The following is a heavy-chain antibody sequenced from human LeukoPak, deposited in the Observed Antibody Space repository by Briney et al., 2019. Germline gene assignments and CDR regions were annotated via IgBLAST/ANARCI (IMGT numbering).Heavy chain of an antibody. CDR3: AKGARSSRENNWFDP. Sequence: GGSLRLSCAASGFTFSSYAMSWVRQAPGKGLEWVSVISGSGGSTYYADSVKGRFTISRDNSKNTLYLQMNSLRAEDTAVYYCAKGARSSRENNWFDPWGQGTLVTVSA. CDR1: GFTFSSYA. D-gene: IGHD6-13*01. CDR2: ISGSGGST. V-gene: IGHV3-23*01. J-gene: IGHJ5*02.